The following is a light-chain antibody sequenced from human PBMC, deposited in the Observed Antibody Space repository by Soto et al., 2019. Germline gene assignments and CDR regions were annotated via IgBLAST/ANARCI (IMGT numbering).Light chain of an antibody. CDR2: KAS. Sequence: DIQMTQSPSTLCASVGDRVTITCRASQSISSWLAWYQQKPGKAPKLLIYKASSLESGVPSRFSGSGSGTEFTLTISSLQPDDVATYYCQQYNNYQYTFGQGTKLEIK. V-gene: IGKV1-5*03. J-gene: IGKJ2*01. CDR1: QSISSW. CDR3: QQYNNYQYT.